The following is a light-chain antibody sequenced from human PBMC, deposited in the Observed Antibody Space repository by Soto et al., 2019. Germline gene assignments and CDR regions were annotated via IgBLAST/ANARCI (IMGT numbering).Light chain of an antibody. V-gene: IGLV2-8*01. CDR2: EVN. CDR3: SSFTSTNTWV. CDR1: SSDVGGYNY. J-gene: IGLJ3*02. Sequence: QSALTQPPSASGSPGQSVAISCTGTSSDVGGYNYVSWYQQHPGKAPKLMIYEVNKRPSGVPDRFSGSKSGSTASLTISGLQAEDEGDYYCSSFTSTNTWVFGGGTKVTVL.